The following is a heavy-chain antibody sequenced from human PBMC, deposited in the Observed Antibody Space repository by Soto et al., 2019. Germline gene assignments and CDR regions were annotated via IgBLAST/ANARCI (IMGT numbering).Heavy chain of an antibody. CDR1: GGSISSGDYY. V-gene: IGHV4-30-4*01. CDR3: ARGRVLRYFDR. Sequence: NPSETLSLTCTVSGGSISSGDYYWSWIRQPPGKGLEWIGYIYYSGSTYYNPSLKSRVTISVDTSKNQFSLKLSSVTAADTAVYYCARGRVLRYFDRWGQGTLVTVSS. J-gene: IGHJ4*02. CDR2: IYYSGST. D-gene: IGHD3-9*01.